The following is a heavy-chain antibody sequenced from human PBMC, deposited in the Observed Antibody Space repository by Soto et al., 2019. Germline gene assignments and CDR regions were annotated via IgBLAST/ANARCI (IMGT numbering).Heavy chain of an antibody. V-gene: IGHV1-18*04. CDR2: ISAYNGNT. CDR3: ARGPRSSSWYYFDY. Sequence: WASVKVSCKASGYTFTSYGISWVRQAPGQGLEWMGWISAYNGNTNYAQKLQGRVTMTTDTSTSTAYMELRSLRSDDTAVYYCARGPRSSSWYYFDYWGQGTLVTVSS. D-gene: IGHD6-13*01. CDR1: GYTFTSYG. J-gene: IGHJ4*02.